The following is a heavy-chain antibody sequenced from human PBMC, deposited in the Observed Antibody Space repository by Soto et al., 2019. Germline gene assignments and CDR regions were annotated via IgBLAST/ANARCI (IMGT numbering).Heavy chain of an antibody. CDR1: GFTFSSYA. J-gene: IGHJ6*02. V-gene: IGHV3-23*01. CDR2: ISGSGGST. Sequence: RLSCAASGFTFSSYAMSWVRQAPGKGLEWVSAISGSGGSTYYADSVKGRFTISRDNSKNTLYLQMNSLRAEDTAVYYCAKVISVGRVLEWLSPYYYYGMDVSGQETTVLVS. D-gene: IGHD3-3*01. CDR3: AKVISVGRVLEWLSPYYYYGMDV.